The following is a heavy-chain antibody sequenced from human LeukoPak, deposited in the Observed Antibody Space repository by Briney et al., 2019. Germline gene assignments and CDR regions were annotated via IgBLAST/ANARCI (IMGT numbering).Heavy chain of an antibody. CDR1: GGSISSDGYY. V-gene: IGHV4-31*03. D-gene: IGHD6-13*01. Sequence: PSQTLSLTCTVSGGSISSDGYYWSWIRQHPGKGLEWIGSIYYTGSTYYNPSLESRATISVDTSKNHFSLKLTSVTAADTAVYYCARGTGGAAAADFDPWGQGTLVTVSS. CDR3: ARGTGGAAAADFDP. J-gene: IGHJ5*02. CDR2: IYYTGST.